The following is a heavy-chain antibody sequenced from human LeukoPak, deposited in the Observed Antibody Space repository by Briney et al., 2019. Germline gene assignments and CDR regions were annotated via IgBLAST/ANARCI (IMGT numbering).Heavy chain of an antibody. J-gene: IGHJ6*03. Sequence: PSETLSLTCAVYGGSFSGYYWSWVRQPPGKGLEWIGEIYHSGSTNYNPSLKSRVTISVDKSKNQFSLKLSSVTAADTAVYYCASEYNWNIAGDYYYYMDVWGKGTTVTVSS. CDR2: IYHSGST. CDR3: ASEYNWNIAGDYYYYMDV. V-gene: IGHV4-34*01. D-gene: IGHD1/OR15-1a*01. CDR1: GGSFSGYY.